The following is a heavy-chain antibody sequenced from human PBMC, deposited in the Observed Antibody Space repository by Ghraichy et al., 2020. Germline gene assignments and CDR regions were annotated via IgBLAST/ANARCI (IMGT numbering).Heavy chain of an antibody. CDR1: GGSIDSYY. Sequence: SETLSLTCSVSGGSIDSYYWSWIRQPPGKGLEWIGQIYYSGSTNYNPSFKSRVTISVDTSKNQFSLKLSSLTAADAAVYYCARAKGTSSLYGLDVWGQGTTVTVS. CDR2: IYYSGST. J-gene: IGHJ6*02. D-gene: IGHD6-6*01. CDR3: ARAKGTSSLYGLDV. V-gene: IGHV4-59*01.